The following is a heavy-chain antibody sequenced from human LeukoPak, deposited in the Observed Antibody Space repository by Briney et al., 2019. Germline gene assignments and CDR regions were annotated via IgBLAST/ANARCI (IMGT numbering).Heavy chain of an antibody. CDR1: GYSISSGYQ. Sequence: SETLSLTCGVSGYSISSGYQWAWIRQSPGKGLEWIGSIYHSGSAHYNPSLKSRVTISVETSKNQFSLNMYSVTAADTAVYYCARDPRWLTPDCTSTSCYKNYFDPWGQGTLVTVSS. D-gene: IGHD2-2*01. CDR2: IYHSGSA. J-gene: IGHJ5*02. V-gene: IGHV4-38-2*02. CDR3: ARDPRWLTPDCTSTSCYKNYFDP.